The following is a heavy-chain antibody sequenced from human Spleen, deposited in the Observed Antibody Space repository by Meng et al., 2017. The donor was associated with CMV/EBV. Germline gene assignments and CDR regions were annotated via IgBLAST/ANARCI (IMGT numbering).Heavy chain of an antibody. CDR2: ISGSSTYI. D-gene: IGHD3-10*02. Sequence: GGSLRLSCAASGFSFTTYTINWVRQAPGKGLEWLSSISGSSTYIYYADSMRGRFTISRDNAKSSLYLQMNSLRAEDTAVYFCAKGDVAGGYWGQGTLVTVSS. CDR3: AKGDVAGGY. J-gene: IGHJ4*02. V-gene: IGHV3-21*01. CDR1: GFSFTTYT.